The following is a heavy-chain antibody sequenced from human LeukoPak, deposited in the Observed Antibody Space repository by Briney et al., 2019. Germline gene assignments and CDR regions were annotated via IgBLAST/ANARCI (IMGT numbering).Heavy chain of an antibody. CDR1: GFTFDDYA. V-gene: IGHV3-43D*03. Sequence: GGSLRLSCAASGFTFDDYAMHWVRQAPGKGLEWVSLISWDGGSTYYANSVKGRFTISRDNSKNSLYLQMNSLRAEDTALYYCAKDIKGSGWYGSFDYWGQGTLVTVSS. CDR3: AKDIKGSGWYGSFDY. D-gene: IGHD6-19*01. J-gene: IGHJ4*02. CDR2: ISWDGGST.